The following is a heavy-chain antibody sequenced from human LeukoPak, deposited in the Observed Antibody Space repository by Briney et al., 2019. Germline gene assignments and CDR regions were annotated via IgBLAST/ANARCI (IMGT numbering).Heavy chain of an antibody. CDR3: ARDIPGGYSYGYPDY. CDR2: ISSDGSNE. D-gene: IGHD5-18*01. Sequence: PGGSLRLSCAASGFTFSFYAMHWVRQAPGKGLQWVALISSDGSNEYYADSVKGRFTISRDNSKNTLYLRMNSLRPEDTAVYYCARDIPGGYSYGYPDYWGQGTLVTVSS. CDR1: GFTFSFYA. J-gene: IGHJ4*02. V-gene: IGHV3-30-3*01.